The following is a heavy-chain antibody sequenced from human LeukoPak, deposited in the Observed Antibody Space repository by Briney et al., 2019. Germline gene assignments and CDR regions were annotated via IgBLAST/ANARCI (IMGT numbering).Heavy chain of an antibody. CDR3: AREYRYDFWSGYPGRFDP. D-gene: IGHD3-3*01. V-gene: IGHV4-30-4*08. CDR2: IYYRGTT. J-gene: IGHJ5*02. Sequence: PSETLSLTCTVSGGSISSGDYYWSWIRQPPGRGLEWIGYIYYRGTTYYNPSLKSRVTISVDTSKNQFSLKLSCVTAADTAVYYCAREYRYDFWSGYPGRFDPWGQGTLVTVSS. CDR1: GGSISSGDYY.